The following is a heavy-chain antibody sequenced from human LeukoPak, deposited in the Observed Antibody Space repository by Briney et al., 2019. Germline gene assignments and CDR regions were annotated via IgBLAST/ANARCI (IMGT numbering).Heavy chain of an antibody. CDR2: IYYSGSN. Sequence: SETLSLTCTVSGGSISSGGYYWSWIRQHPGKGLESIGFIYYSGSNNYNPSLKSRVTISVDTSKNQFSLKLSSVTAADTAVYYCARDRGYYGSSPPSGMDVWGQGTTVTVSS. V-gene: IGHV4-61*08. D-gene: IGHD3-10*01. J-gene: IGHJ6*02. CDR1: GGSISSGGYY. CDR3: ARDRGYYGSSPPSGMDV.